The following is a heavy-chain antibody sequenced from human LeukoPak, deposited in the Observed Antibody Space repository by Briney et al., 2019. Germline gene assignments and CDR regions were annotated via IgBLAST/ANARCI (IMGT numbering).Heavy chain of an antibody. CDR1: GASISSYY. V-gene: IGHV4-59*08. Sequence: SETLSLTCTVSGASISSYYWSWIRQPPGKVLEWIGYIYDSGSTNYNPSLKSRVTISLDTSMNQFSLKLSSVTAADTAVYYCASLTGTARGYWGQGTLVTVSS. D-gene: IGHD1-7*01. J-gene: IGHJ4*02. CDR3: ASLTGTARGY. CDR2: IYDSGST.